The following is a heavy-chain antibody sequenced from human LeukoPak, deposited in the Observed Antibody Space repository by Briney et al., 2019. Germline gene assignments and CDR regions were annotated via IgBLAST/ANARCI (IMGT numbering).Heavy chain of an antibody. CDR3: ARHDSRSRQQLVFDY. D-gene: IGHD6-13*01. J-gene: IGHJ4*02. V-gene: IGHV4-4*07. CDR2: IYTSGST. Sequence: SETLSLTCTVSGGSISSYYWSWIRQPAGQGMEWIGRIYTSGSTNYNPSLKSRVTMSVDTSKNQFSLRLSSVTAADTAVYYCARHDSRSRQQLVFDYWGQGTLVTVSS. CDR1: GGSISSYY.